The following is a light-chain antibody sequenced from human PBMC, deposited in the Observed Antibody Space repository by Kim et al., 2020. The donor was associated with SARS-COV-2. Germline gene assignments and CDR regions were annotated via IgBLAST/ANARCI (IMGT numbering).Light chain of an antibody. CDR2: SNN. CDR1: RSKIGSKT. V-gene: IGLV1-44*01. J-gene: IGLJ2*01. Sequence: GQRVSVSCSASRSKIGSKTVNWYQQLPGTAPKLLIYSNNKRPSGVPDRFSGPKSGTSASLAISGLQSEDEADYYCAACDDSLNGVVFGGGTQLTVL. CDR3: AACDDSLNGVV.